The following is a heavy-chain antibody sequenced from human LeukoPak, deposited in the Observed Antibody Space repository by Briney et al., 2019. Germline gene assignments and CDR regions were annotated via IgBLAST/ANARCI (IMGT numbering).Heavy chain of an antibody. Sequence: GGSLRLSCAASGFTFSTYWMSWVRQAPGRGPEWVANIKQDESEKFYVEAVKGRFTVSRDNAKNSLYLQMNSLRAEETAVYYCARENVDSNGMDVWGQGTTVTVSS. CDR1: GFTFSTYW. CDR3: ARENVDSNGMDV. V-gene: IGHV3-7*01. J-gene: IGHJ6*02. D-gene: IGHD3/OR15-3a*01. CDR2: IKQDESEK.